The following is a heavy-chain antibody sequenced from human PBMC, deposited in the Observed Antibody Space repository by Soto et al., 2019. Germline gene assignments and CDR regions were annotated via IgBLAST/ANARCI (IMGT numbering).Heavy chain of an antibody. V-gene: IGHV4-61*01. D-gene: IGHD1-26*01. CDR3: ARVDYSGSYYHFDY. J-gene: IGHJ4*02. CDR2: IYYSGST. Sequence: SETLSLTCTVSGGSVSSGIYYWSWIRQPPGKGLEWIGYIYYSGSTNYNPSLKSRVTISVDTSKNQFSLKLSSVTAADTAVYYCARVDYSGSYYHFDYWGQGTLVTVSS. CDR1: GGSVSSGIYY.